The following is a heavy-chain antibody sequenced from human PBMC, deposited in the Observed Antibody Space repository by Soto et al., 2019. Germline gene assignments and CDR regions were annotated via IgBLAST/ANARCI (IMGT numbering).Heavy chain of an antibody. D-gene: IGHD6-19*01. CDR2: IIPIFGTA. J-gene: IGHJ4*02. CDR3: ASPGYSSGWYGPWTG. CDR1: GGTFSSYA. V-gene: IGHV1-69*01. Sequence: QVHLVQSGAEVKKPGSSVKVSCKASGGTFSSYAISWVRQAPGQGLEWMGGIIPIFGTANYAQKFQGRVTITADESTSTAYMELSSLRSEDTAVYYCASPGYSSGWYGPWTGWGQGTLVTVSS.